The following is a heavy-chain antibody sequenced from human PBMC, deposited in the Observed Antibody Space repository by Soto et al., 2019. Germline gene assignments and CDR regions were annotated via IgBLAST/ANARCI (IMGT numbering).Heavy chain of an antibody. D-gene: IGHD4-4*01. CDR1: GGSFSGYY. CDR2: INHSGST. V-gene: IGHV4-34*01. Sequence: SETLSLTCAVYGGSFSGYYWSWIRQPPGKGLEWIGEINHSGSTNYNPSLKSRVTISVDTSKNQFSLKLSSVTAADTAVYYCARASRSNYDYWGQGTLVTVSS. J-gene: IGHJ4*02. CDR3: ARASRSNYDY.